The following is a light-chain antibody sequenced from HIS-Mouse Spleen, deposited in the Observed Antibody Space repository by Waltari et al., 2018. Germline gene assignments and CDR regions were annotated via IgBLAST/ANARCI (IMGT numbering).Light chain of an antibody. CDR2: GNS. CDR1: SSNTRTGDE. CDR3: QSYDSSLSGWV. J-gene: IGLJ3*02. V-gene: IGLV1-40*01. Sequence: QSVLTLPPLVSGSPRQAVTSSCTGSSSNTRTGDEVHWYQQLPRTAPKLLIYGNSNRPSGVPDRFSGSKSGTSASLAITGLQAEDEADYYCQSYDSSLSGWVFGGGTKLTVL.